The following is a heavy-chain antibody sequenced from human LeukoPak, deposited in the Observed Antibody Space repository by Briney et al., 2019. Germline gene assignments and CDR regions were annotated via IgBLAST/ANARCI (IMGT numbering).Heavy chain of an antibody. V-gene: IGHV5-51*01. CDR1: GYNFPTYW. CDR2: IYPGDSDT. Sequence: GESLKISCQGSGYNFPTYWVAWVRQMPGKGLEWMGIIYPGDSDTKYSPSFQGQVTISADKSVNTAYLQWNSLKASDTAMYYCARRLYSSQLYYFDYWGQGTLVTVSS. CDR3: ARRLYSSQLYYFDY. D-gene: IGHD6-13*01. J-gene: IGHJ4*02.